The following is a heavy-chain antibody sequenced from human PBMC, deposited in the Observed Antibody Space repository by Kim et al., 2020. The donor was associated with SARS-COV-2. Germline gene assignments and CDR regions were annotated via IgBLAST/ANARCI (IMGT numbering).Heavy chain of an antibody. J-gene: IGHJ5*02. CDR2: IYYSGST. D-gene: IGHD3-10*02. Sequence: SETLSLTCTVSGGSISSYYWSWIRQPPGKGLEWIGYIYYSGSTNYNPSLKSRVTISVDTSKNQFSLKLSSVTAADTAVYYCARETVRWFDPWGKGTLVTVSS. V-gene: IGHV4-59*01. CDR3: ARETVRWFDP. CDR1: GGSISSYY.